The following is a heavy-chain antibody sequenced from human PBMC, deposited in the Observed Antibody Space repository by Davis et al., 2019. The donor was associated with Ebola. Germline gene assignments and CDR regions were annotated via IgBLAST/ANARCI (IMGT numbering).Heavy chain of an antibody. Sequence: PSETLSLTCDISGNSFTNSNTSWNWNRQSPSRGLQWLRRTFLKSKWYTEYGSSVKSRITINRDTLKNQVSLQLTSVTSNDTAVYYCAKGPSSTFYGYFDYWGQGSLVTVSS. V-gene: IGHV6-1*01. J-gene: IGHJ4*02. CDR1: GNSFTNSNTS. CDR3: AKGPSSTFYGYFDY. D-gene: IGHD2-2*01. CDR2: TFLKSKWYT.